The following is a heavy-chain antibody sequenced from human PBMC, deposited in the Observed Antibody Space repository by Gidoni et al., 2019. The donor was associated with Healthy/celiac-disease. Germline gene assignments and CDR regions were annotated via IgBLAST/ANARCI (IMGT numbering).Heavy chain of an antibody. Sequence: QVQLVQSGAEVQKPGASVKVSCTVSGYTTPELSMQWVRQAPGKGLEWMGGFDPEDGETIYAQKFQGRVTMTEDTSTDTAYMELSSLRSEDTAVYYCSTGVVIRRGYSYGWNDYWGQGTLVTVSS. CDR3: STGVVIRRGYSYGWNDY. CDR2: FDPEDGET. J-gene: IGHJ4*02. CDR1: GYTTPELS. D-gene: IGHD5-18*01. V-gene: IGHV1-24*01.